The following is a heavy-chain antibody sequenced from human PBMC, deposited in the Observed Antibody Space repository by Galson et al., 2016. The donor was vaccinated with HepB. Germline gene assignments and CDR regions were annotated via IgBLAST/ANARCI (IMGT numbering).Heavy chain of an antibody. CDR1: GYIFTSYW. V-gene: IGHV5-51*03. CDR2: IFPGDSDT. CDR3: ARRIYGGNSFVF. J-gene: IGHJ4*02. D-gene: IGHD4-23*01. Sequence: QSGAEVKKPGESLKISCQGSGYIFTSYWIGWVRQKPGKGLEWMGIIFPGDSDTRYSPSFQGQVTISADKSISTAYLQWSSLKASDSAIYYCARRIYGGNSFVFWGQGTLVTVSS.